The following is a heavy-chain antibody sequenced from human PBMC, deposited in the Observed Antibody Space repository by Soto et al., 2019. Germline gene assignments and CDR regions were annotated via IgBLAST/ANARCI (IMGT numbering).Heavy chain of an antibody. D-gene: IGHD6-13*01. CDR2: ISSSSSYI. Sequence: PGGSLRLSCAASGFTFSSYSMNWVRQAPGKGLEWVSSISSSSSYIYYADSVKGRFTISRDNAKNSLYLQMNSLRAEDTAVYYCARDPAAAGAFWDYWGQGTLVTVSS. J-gene: IGHJ4*02. CDR3: ARDPAAAGAFWDY. V-gene: IGHV3-21*01. CDR1: GFTFSSYS.